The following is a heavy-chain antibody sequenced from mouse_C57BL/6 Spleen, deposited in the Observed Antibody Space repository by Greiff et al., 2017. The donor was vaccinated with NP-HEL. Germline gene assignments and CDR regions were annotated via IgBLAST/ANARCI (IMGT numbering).Heavy chain of an antibody. J-gene: IGHJ4*01. CDR2: IYPGSGST. D-gene: IGHD3-2*02. V-gene: IGHV1-55*01. CDR1: GYTFTSYW. CDR3: ARSGSGADYAMDY. Sequence: VQLQQSGAELVKPGASVKMSCKASGYTFTSYWITWVKQRPGQGLEWIGDIYPGSGSTNYNEKFKSKATLTVDTSSSTAYMQLSSLTSEDSAVYYCARSGSGADYAMDYWGQGTSVTVSS.